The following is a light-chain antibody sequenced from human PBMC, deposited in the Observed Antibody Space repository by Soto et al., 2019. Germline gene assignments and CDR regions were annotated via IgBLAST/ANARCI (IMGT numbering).Light chain of an antibody. J-gene: IGKJ4*01. CDR3: QQYGSSPLT. CDR1: QSVSSSY. CDR2: GAS. V-gene: IGKV3-20*01. Sequence: IVLTQSPGTLSLSTGERATLSCRASQSVSSSYLAWYQQKPGQAPRLLIYGASSTATGIPDRFSGSGSGTDFTLTISRLEPEDFAVYYCQQYGSSPLTFGGGTKVDIK.